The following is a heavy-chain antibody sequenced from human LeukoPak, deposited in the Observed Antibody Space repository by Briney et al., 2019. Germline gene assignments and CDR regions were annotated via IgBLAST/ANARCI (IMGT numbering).Heavy chain of an antibody. CDR2: FDAEDGER. CDR1: GYTLTELS. D-gene: IGHD6-19*01. Sequence: ASVTVSFTVSGYTLTELSMHWVRQAPGKGLERMGGFDAEDGERSYAQKYQGRVTMTEGPSTDTPYMELSSLRSEDTAVYYCTPDAGGMAGTIWFDPWGQGTLVTVSS. J-gene: IGHJ5*02. V-gene: IGHV1-24*01. CDR3: TPDAGGMAGTIWFDP.